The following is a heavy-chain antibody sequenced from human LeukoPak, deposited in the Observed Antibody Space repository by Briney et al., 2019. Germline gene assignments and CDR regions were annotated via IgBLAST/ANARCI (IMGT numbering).Heavy chain of an antibody. V-gene: IGHV1-46*03. D-gene: IGHD3-10*01. CDR3: ASSPSYYYGSGDLHPFDY. J-gene: IGHJ4*02. Sequence: GASVKVSCKASGYTFTSYYMHWVRQAPGQGLEWMEIINPSGGSTSYAQKFQGRVTMTRDTSTSTVYMELSSLRSEDTAVYYCASSPSYYYGSGDLHPFDYWGQGTLVTVSS. CDR1: GYTFTSYY. CDR2: INPSGGST.